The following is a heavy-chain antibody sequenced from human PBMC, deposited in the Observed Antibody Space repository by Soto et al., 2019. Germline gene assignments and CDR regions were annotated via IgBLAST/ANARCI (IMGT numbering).Heavy chain of an antibody. CDR2: ISGSGGSI. V-gene: IGHV3-23*01. J-gene: IGHJ5*02. CDR3: AKGPTMIVVVITGYNWFDP. Sequence: GGSLRLSCAASGFTFSSYAMSWVRQAPGKGLEWVSAISGSGGSIYYADSVKGRFTISRDNSKNTLYLQMNSLRAEDTAVYYCAKGPTMIVVVITGYNWFDPWGQGTLVTVSS. CDR1: GFTFSSYA. D-gene: IGHD3-22*01.